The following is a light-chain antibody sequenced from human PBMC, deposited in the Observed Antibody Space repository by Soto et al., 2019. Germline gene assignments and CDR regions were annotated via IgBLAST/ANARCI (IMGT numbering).Light chain of an antibody. CDR3: CSYAGSYTLV. Sequence: QSALTQPRSVSGSPGQSVTISCTGTSSDVGAYNFVSWYQQHPGRVPKLMIYVVSRRPSGVPDRFSGSKSGNTASLTISGLQADDEADYYCCSYAGSYTLVFGGGTKLTVL. J-gene: IGLJ3*02. V-gene: IGLV2-11*01. CDR2: VVS. CDR1: SSDVGAYNF.